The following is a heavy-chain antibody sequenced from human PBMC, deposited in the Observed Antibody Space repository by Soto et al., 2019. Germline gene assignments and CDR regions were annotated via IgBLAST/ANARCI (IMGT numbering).Heavy chain of an antibody. V-gene: IGHV4-34*01. CDR2: INHSGST. D-gene: IGHD5-18*01. Sequence: LSLTCAVYXGSFSGYYWSWIRQPPGKGLEWIGEINHSGSTNYNPSLKSRVTISVDTSKNQSSLKLSSVTAADTAVYYCAKDSGYNYGYFRWFDPWGQGTLVTVSS. J-gene: IGHJ5*02. CDR3: AKDSGYNYGYFRWFDP. CDR1: XGSFSGYY.